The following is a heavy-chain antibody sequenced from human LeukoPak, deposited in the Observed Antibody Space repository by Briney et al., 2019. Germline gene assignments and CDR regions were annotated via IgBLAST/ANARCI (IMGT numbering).Heavy chain of an antibody. CDR3: ARAGIEDSTLYYFDY. D-gene: IGHD2-21*01. J-gene: IGHJ4*02. CDR2: IYYSGST. V-gene: IGHV4-30-4*08. CDR1: GGPISSGDYY. Sequence: SQTLSLTCTVSGGPISSGDYYWSWIRQPPGKGLEWIGYIYYSGSTYYNPSLKSRVTISVDTSKNQFSLKLSSVTAADTAVYYCARAGIEDSTLYYFDYWGQGTLVTVSS.